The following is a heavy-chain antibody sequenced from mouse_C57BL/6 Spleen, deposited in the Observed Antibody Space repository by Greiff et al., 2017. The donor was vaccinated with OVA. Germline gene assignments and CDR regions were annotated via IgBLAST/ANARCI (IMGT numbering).Heavy chain of an antibody. J-gene: IGHJ2*01. V-gene: IGHV1-62-3*01. D-gene: IGHD1-1*01. CDR1: GYTFTSYW. Sequence: VQLQQPGAELVKPGASVKLSCKASGYTFTSYWMHWVKQRPGRGLEWIGRIDPTSGGTKYNEKFKGKATLTVDKSSSTAYMQLSSLTSEDSAVYYCARGSGRSPFDYWGQGTTLTVSS. CDR3: ARGSGRSPFDY. CDR2: IDPTSGGT.